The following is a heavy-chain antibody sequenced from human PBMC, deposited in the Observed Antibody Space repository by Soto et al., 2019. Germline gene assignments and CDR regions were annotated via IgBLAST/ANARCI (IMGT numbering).Heavy chain of an antibody. CDR3: ARSVVTASHYYYYYGMDV. D-gene: IGHD2-21*02. CDR1: GGTFSSYA. J-gene: IGHJ6*02. V-gene: IGHV1-69*13. Sequence: GASVKVSCKASGGTFSSYAISWVRQAPGQGLEWMGGIIPIFGTANYAQKFQGRVTITADESTSTAYMELSSLRSEDTAVYYCARSVVTASHYYYYYGMDVWGQGTTVTVS. CDR2: IIPIFGTA.